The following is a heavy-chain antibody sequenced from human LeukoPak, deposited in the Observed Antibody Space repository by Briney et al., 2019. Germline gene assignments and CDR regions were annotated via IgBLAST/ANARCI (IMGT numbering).Heavy chain of an antibody. CDR1: GGSISSYY. J-gene: IGHJ6*03. CDR2: IYYSGST. V-gene: IGHV4-59*01. Sequence: SETLSLTCTVSGGSISSYYWSWIRQPPGKGLEGIGYIYYSGSTNYNPSLKSRVTISVDTSKNQFSLKLSSVTAADTAVYYCARGGSSWIYYYYYMDVWGKGTTVTVSS. CDR3: ARGGSSWIYYYYYMDV. D-gene: IGHD6-13*01.